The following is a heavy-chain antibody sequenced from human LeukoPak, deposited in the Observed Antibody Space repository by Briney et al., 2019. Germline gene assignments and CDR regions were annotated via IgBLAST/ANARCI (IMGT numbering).Heavy chain of an antibody. CDR2: ISSSGSTI. CDR3: ARGGDYGDYFDY. D-gene: IGHD4-17*01. CDR1: GFTFSSYE. V-gene: IGHV3-48*03. J-gene: IGHJ4*02. Sequence: GGSLRLSCAASGFTFSSYEMNWVRQAPGKGLEWVSYISSSGSTIYYADSVKGRFTISRDNAKNSLYLQMNSLRAEDTAVYYCARGGDYGDYFDYWGQGTPVTVSS.